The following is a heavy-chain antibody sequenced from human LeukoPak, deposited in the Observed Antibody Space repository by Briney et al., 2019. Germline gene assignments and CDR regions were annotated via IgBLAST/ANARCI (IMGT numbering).Heavy chain of an antibody. Sequence: GGSLRLSCAASGFTFNIYEMNWVRQAPGKGLEWVSYISPSSSYTNYADSVKGRFTISRDNAKNSLYLQMNSLRVEDTAVYYCARGHYGMDVWGQGTTVTVSS. CDR3: ARGHYGMDV. V-gene: IGHV3-11*05. CDR2: ISPSSSYT. J-gene: IGHJ6*02. CDR1: GFTFNIYE.